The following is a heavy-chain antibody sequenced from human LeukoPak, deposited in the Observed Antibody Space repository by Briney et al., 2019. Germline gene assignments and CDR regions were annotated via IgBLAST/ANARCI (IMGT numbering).Heavy chain of an antibody. J-gene: IGHJ4*02. CDR1: GYSVTSRYY. D-gene: IGHD6-19*01. CDR3: ARAAFSSGWYGDC. CDR2: IYSDGNT. V-gene: IGHV4-38-2*02. Sequence: SETLSLTCTVSGYSVTSRYYWGWIRQPPGKGLEWIGNIYSDGNTYYNPSLKSRVTISVDTSKNQFSLRLTSVIAADTAVYFCARAAFSSGWYGDCWGQGILVTVSS.